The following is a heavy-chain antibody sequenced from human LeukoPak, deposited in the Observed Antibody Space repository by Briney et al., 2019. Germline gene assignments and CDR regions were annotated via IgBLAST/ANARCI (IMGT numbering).Heavy chain of an antibody. V-gene: IGHV4-39*07. CDR3: ARDNGRGYYFYWYFDL. CDR2: IYYSGST. CDR1: GGSISSSGYY. Sequence: KPSETLSLTCTVSGGSISSSGYYWGWIRQPPGKGLQWIGSIYYSGSTYSNPSLKSRVTISVDTSKNQFSLKLSSVTAADTAVYYCARDNGRGYYFYWYFDLWGRGTLVTVSS. D-gene: IGHD3-22*01. J-gene: IGHJ2*01.